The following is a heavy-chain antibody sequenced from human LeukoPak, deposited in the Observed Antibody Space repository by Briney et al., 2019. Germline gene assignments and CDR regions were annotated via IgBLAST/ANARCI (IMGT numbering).Heavy chain of an antibody. CDR3: ARSRGFGSTWSHYSGMDV. V-gene: IGHV3-74*01. CDR2: INSDASAT. D-gene: IGHD6-13*01. J-gene: IGHJ6*02. Sequence: GGSLRLSCAVSGFTFTDFWMHWVRRAPGKGLVWVSRINSDASATSYADSAKGRFTISRDNAKNTLYLQMNSLRAEDTAVYYCARSRGFGSTWSHYSGMDVWGPGTTVTASS. CDR1: GFTFTDFW.